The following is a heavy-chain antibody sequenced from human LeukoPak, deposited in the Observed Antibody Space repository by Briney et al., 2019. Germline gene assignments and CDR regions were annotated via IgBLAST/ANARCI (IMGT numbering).Heavy chain of an antibody. Sequence: GGSLRLSCAASGFTFDDYGMNWVRRAPGKGLEWVSGINWNGGDTGYADSVEGRFTISRDNAKNSLYLQMNSVRAVDRAFYYCARSDSSGWKSYFDYWGQGTQVTVSS. D-gene: IGHD6-19*01. CDR2: INWNGGDT. V-gene: IGHV3-20*04. J-gene: IGHJ4*02. CDR3: ARSDSSGWKSYFDY. CDR1: GFTFDDYG.